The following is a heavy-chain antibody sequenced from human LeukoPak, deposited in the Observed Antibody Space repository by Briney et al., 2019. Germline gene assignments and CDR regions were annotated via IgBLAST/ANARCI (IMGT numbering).Heavy chain of an antibody. Sequence: SETLSLTCTVSGGSISSYYWSWIGQPPGKGLEWIGYIYYSGSTNYNPSLKSRVTISVDTSKNQFSLKLSSVTAADTAVYYCARVGIAVAGTLAFDIWGQGTMVTVSS. CDR1: GGSISSYY. D-gene: IGHD6-19*01. CDR2: IYYSGST. CDR3: ARVGIAVAGTLAFDI. J-gene: IGHJ3*02. V-gene: IGHV4-59*01.